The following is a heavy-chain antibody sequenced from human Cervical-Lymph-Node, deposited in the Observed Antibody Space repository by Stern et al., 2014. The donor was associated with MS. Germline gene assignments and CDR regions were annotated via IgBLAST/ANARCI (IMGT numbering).Heavy chain of an antibody. V-gene: IGHV1-69*06. CDR3: ARHSVTRAIPLFGPGPTYYYHYPMDV. CDR2: IIPVFRTP. CDR1: GGSFSNYV. Sequence: QVQLVQSGTEVKKPGSSVKVSCKASGGSFSNYVISWVRQAPGQGLEWMGGIIPVFRTPNYAQKFQGRVTIVADKATTTSYLELSGLTSEDTAVYYCARHSVTRAIPLFGPGPTYYYHYPMDVWGQGTTVTVSS. D-gene: IGHD3-3*01. J-gene: IGHJ6*02.